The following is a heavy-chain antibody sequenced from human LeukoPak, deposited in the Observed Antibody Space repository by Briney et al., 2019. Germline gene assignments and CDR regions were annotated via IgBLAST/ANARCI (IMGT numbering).Heavy chain of an antibody. J-gene: IGHJ4*02. D-gene: IGHD4-17*01. Sequence: SETLSLTCTVSGYSISSGYYWGWIRQPPGKGLEWIGSIYHSGSTYYNPSLKSRVTISVDTSKNQFSLKLSSVTAADTAVYYCARDAGVPYGDYVADSDYWGQGTLVTVSS. CDR2: IYHSGST. CDR1: GYSISSGYY. V-gene: IGHV4-38-2*02. CDR3: ARDAGVPYGDYVADSDY.